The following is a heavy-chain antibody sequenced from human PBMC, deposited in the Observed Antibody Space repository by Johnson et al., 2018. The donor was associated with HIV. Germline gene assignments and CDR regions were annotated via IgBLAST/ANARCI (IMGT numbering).Heavy chain of an antibody. CDR1: GFTFDDYA. CDR2: ISWNSGSI. Sequence: VQLVESGGGLVQPGRSLRLSCAASGFTFDDYAMHWVRQAPGKGLEWVSGISWNSGSIGYAASVKGRFTISRDNAKNSLYLQMNSLRAEDTAVYYCARDVAATMIVVGGAYDAFDIWGLGTMVTVSS. D-gene: IGHD3-22*01. J-gene: IGHJ3*02. V-gene: IGHV3-9*01. CDR3: ARDVAATMIVVGGAYDAFDI.